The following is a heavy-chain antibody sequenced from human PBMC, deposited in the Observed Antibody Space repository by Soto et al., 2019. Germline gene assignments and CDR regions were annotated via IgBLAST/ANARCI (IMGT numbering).Heavy chain of an antibody. D-gene: IGHD4-4*01. CDR3: ARDGMMTPDYFDY. CDR1: GFTFSNFY. Sequence: PGVSLRLPCAASGFTFSNFYISWIRHVPGKGLEWLSYISITSSHIDYADSVKGRFTISRDNAKSSLYLEMNNLRAEDTAVYYCARDGMMTPDYFDYWGQGTLVTVS. J-gene: IGHJ4*02. V-gene: IGHV3-11*06. CDR2: ISITSSHI.